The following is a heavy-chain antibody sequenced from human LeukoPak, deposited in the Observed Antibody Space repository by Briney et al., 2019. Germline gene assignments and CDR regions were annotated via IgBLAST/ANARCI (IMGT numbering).Heavy chain of an antibody. Sequence: PGGSLRLSCAASGFTFSSYSMNWVRQAPGKGLEWVSSISSSSSYIYYADSVKGRFTISRDNAKNSLYLQMNSLRAEDTAVYYCARESRVGELFLYYFDYWGQGTLVTVSS. CDR2: ISSSSSYI. D-gene: IGHD3-10*01. CDR1: GFTFSSYS. J-gene: IGHJ4*02. V-gene: IGHV3-21*04. CDR3: ARESRVGELFLYYFDY.